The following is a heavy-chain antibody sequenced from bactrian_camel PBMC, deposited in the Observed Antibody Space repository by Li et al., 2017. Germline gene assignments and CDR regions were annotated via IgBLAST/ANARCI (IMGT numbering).Heavy chain of an antibody. Sequence: QLVESGGGLVQPGGSLSVSCDVSGLTSSLYYVSWVRQAPGKERERVAQIDSDGKTWYATAVKGRFTISMDNAKNTLYLQMNSLKPEDTAMYYCTKDRSYGTRNWVQSTRGQGTQVTVS. V-gene: IGHV3S28*01. D-gene: IGHD3*01. CDR1: GLTSSLYY. J-gene: IGHJ4*01. CDR2: IDSDGKT. CDR3: TKDRSYGTRNWVQST.